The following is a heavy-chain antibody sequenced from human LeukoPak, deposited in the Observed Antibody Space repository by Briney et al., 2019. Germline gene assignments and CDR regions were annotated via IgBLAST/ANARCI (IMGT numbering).Heavy chain of an antibody. CDR2: IYSGGNT. D-gene: IGHD6-19*01. CDR3: ARPPGLAGHYSYYFGVDV. J-gene: IGHJ6*02. Sequence: GGSLLISCAASGFTVSNSYINWVRQAPGKGLEWVSIIYSGGNTYYADSVRGRFIISRDNSENTVYLQMNSLRAEDTAVYFCARPPGLAGHYSYYFGVDVWGQRTTVT. V-gene: IGHV3-66*04. CDR1: GFTVSNSY.